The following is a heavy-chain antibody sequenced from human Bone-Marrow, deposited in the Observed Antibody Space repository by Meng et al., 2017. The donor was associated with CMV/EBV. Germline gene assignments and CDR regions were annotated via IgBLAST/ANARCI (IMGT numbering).Heavy chain of an antibody. CDR2: INTDSGTT. Sequence: QVQFEQSGAEVKKPGASVKVSCKVSGYSFNTFAIHWVRQAPGQRLEWMGWINTDSGTTNYLQKFQGRVTITRDTSASTAYMELNSLTAEDTALYVCALGGGEHNWIGPWGQGTLVTVSS. J-gene: IGHJ5*02. D-gene: IGHD3-16*01. CDR3: ALGGGEHNWIGP. CDR1: GYSFNTFA. V-gene: IGHV1-3*04.